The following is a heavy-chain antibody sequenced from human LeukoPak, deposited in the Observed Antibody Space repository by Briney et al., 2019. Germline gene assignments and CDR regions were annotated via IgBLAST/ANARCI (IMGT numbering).Heavy chain of an antibody. V-gene: IGHV4-39*07. CDR3: ARGRRRYYDSKAFDI. Sequence: PSETLSLTCTVSGGSISSTSYYWSWIRQPPGKGLEWIGEINHSGSTNCNPSLKSRVTISVDTSKNQFSLKLSSVTAADTAVYYCARGRRRYYDSKAFDIWGQGTMVTVSS. D-gene: IGHD3-22*01. CDR1: GGSISSTSYY. J-gene: IGHJ3*02. CDR2: INHSGST.